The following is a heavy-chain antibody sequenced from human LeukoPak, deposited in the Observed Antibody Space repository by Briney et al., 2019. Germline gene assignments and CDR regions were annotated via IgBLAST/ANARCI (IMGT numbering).Heavy chain of an antibody. J-gene: IGHJ1*01. CDR2: IYSGGST. CDR3: ARVSSVGIAAAYFQH. CDR1: GFTFSSSA. Sequence: GGSLRLSCAASGFTFSSSAMSWVRQAPGKGLEWVSVIYSGGSTYYADSVKGRFTISRDNSKNTLYLQMNSLRAEDTAVYYCARVSSVGIAAAYFQHWGQGTLVTVSS. D-gene: IGHD6-13*01. V-gene: IGHV3-66*02.